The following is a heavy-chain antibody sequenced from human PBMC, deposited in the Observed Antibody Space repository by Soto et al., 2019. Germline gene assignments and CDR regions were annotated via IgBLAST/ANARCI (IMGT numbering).Heavy chain of an antibody. CDR1: AYTFTSYG. Sequence: ASVKVSCKASAYTFTSYGSSGVRQAPGQGLEWMGWISAYNGNTNYAQKLQGRVTMNTDTSTSTAYMELRSLRSDDSAVYYCARDASTMGYFDVSDDAFDIWGQGTMVTVSS. D-gene: IGHD3-9*01. J-gene: IGHJ3*02. CDR2: ISAYNGNT. CDR3: ARDASTMGYFDVSDDAFDI. V-gene: IGHV1-18*01.